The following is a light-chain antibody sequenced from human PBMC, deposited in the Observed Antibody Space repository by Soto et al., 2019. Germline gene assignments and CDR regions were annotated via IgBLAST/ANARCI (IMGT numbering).Light chain of an antibody. V-gene: IGLV2-8*01. J-gene: IGLJ1*01. CDR2: EVS. CDR3: SSYAGSTYV. CDR1: SSDVGGYNY. Sequence: QSVLTQPPSASGSPGQAVTISCTGTSSDVGGYNYVSWYQQHPGKAPKLMIYEVSKRPSGVPDRFSGPKSGNTASLTVSGLQAEDEADYYCSSYAGSTYVFGTGTKVTVL.